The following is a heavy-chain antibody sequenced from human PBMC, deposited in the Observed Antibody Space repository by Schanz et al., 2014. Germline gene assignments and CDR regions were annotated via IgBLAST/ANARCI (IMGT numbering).Heavy chain of an antibody. V-gene: IGHV3-30*03. J-gene: IGHJ6*03. Sequence: QVQLVESGGGVVQPGRSLRLSCAASGFTFSNFGLHWVRQAPGKGLNWVAVISSDGTNKYYADSVQGRFTISRDNPKKTQYLQMNSLRAEDAAVYYYARDHQWLAGYYMDGWGKGTTVTVSS. CDR3: ARDHQWLAGYYMDG. CDR1: GFTFSNFG. CDR2: ISSDGTNK. D-gene: IGHD6-19*01.